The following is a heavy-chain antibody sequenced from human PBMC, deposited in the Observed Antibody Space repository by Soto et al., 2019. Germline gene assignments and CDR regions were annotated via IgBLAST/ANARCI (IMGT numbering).Heavy chain of an antibody. CDR1: VGSFSSYA. Sequence: GXSVKVSCKASVGSFSSYAISWVRQAPGQGLEWMGGIIPIFGTANYAQKLQGRVTMTTDTSTSTAYMELRSLRPDDTAVYYFARDIVFEDSSDNLAGYWGQGTLVTGSS. D-gene: IGHD3-22*01. V-gene: IGHV1-69*05. J-gene: IGHJ4*02. CDR2: IIPIFGTA. CDR3: ARDIVFEDSSDNLAGY.